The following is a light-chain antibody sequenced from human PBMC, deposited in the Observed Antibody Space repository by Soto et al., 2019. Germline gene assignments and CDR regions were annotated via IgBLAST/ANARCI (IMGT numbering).Light chain of an antibody. Sequence: QSALTQARSVSGSPGQSVTISCTGTSTDVGGYNYVSWYQQQPGKAPKVMIYDVSKRPSGVPDRFSGSKSGNTASLTISGLQAEDEADYYCCSYGGYYNDVFGTGTKVTVL. CDR1: STDVGGYNY. CDR2: DVS. V-gene: IGLV2-11*01. CDR3: CSYGGYYNDV. J-gene: IGLJ1*01.